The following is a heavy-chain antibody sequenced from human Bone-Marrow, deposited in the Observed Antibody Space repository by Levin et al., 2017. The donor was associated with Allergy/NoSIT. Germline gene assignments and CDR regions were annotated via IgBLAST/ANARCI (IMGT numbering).Heavy chain of an antibody. CDR1: GFTFSSYA. J-gene: IGHJ4*02. Sequence: GGSLRLSCAASGFTFSSYAMSWVRQAPGKGLEWVSAISGSGGSTYYADSVKGRFTISRDNSKNTLYLQMNSLRAEDTAVYYCAKGYYYDSSGYEYYFDYWGQGTLVTVSS. D-gene: IGHD3-22*01. CDR3: AKGYYYDSSGYEYYFDY. CDR2: ISGSGGST. V-gene: IGHV3-23*01.